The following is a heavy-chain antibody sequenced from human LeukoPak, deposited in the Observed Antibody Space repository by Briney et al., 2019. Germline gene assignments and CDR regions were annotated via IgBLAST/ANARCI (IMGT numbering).Heavy chain of an antibody. CDR2: IYHSGNT. J-gene: IGHJ4*02. Sequence: SETLSLTCTVSDYSISNGYYWGWIPQPPGKGLDWIGSIYHSGNTYYHPSLKSRVTVSVDTSKNQFSLKLSFVTAADTAVYYCARASSGSTGVFDNWGQGTLVTVSS. CDR3: ARASSGSTGVFDN. D-gene: IGHD1-26*01. V-gene: IGHV4-38-2*02. CDR1: DYSISNGYY.